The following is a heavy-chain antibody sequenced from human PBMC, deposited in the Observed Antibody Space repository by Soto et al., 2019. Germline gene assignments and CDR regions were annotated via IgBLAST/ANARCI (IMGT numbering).Heavy chain of an antibody. CDR3: AKDHPSQIYGMDV. J-gene: IGHJ6*02. V-gene: IGHV3-23*01. CDR2: ISGSGGST. CDR1: GFTFSIYA. Sequence: GGSLRLSCAASGFTFSIYAMSWVRQSPGKGLEWVSAISGSGGSTYYADSVKGRFTISRENSKNTLYLQMNSLRAEDTAVYYCAKDHPSQIYGMDVWGQGTRVTVSS.